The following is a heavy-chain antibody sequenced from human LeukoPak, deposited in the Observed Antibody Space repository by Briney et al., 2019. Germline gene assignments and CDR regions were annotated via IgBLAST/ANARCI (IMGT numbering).Heavy chain of an antibody. Sequence: SETLSLTCTVSGGSISSYYWSWIRQPPGKGLEWIGYIYYSGSTNYNPSLKSRVTISVDTSKNQFSLKLSSVTAADTAVYYCARRRGGPGDAFDIWGQGTMATVSS. CDR1: GGSISSYY. V-gene: IGHV4-59*01. CDR2: IYYSGST. D-gene: IGHD2-15*01. CDR3: ARRRGGPGDAFDI. J-gene: IGHJ3*02.